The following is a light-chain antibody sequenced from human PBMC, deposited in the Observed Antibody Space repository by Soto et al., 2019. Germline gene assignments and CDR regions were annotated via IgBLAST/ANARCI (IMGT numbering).Light chain of an antibody. J-gene: IGKJ1*01. CDR1: QGISNY. CDR3: QKYNSAPPET. Sequence: DIQMTQSPSSLSASVGDRVTITCLASQGISNYLAWYQQKPGKVPKLLIYAASTLQSGVPSRFSGSGSGTDLTLTISSLQHEDVATYSCQKYNSAPPETFGQGTKVDIK. V-gene: IGKV1-27*01. CDR2: AAS.